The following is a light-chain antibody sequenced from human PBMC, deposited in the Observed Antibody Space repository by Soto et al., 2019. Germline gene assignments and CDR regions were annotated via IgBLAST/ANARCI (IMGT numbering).Light chain of an antibody. Sequence: QSVLTQPASVSGSPGQSITISCTGTSSDVGGYNYVSWYQQHPGKAPKLMIYDVSNRPSGVSNRFSGSKSANTGSLTISGLQAEDEADYYCSSYTSSSTRVFGTGTEVTVL. V-gene: IGLV2-14*01. CDR1: SSDVGGYNY. CDR2: DVS. J-gene: IGLJ1*01. CDR3: SSYTSSSTRV.